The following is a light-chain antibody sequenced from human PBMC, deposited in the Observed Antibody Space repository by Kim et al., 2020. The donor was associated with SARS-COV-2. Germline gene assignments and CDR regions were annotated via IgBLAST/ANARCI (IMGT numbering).Light chain of an antibody. CDR1: SSDVVGYNY. V-gene: IGLV2-14*03. Sequence: SVATCCSRRSSDVVGYNYVSWYYQHPGKAPKHVIVDVTKRPSGVANRFSGSKSGNTTSLTISGLQAEDEAHYYCSSYTAGSTLWVFGGGTQLTVL. CDR3: SSYTAGSTLWV. J-gene: IGLJ3*02. CDR2: DVT.